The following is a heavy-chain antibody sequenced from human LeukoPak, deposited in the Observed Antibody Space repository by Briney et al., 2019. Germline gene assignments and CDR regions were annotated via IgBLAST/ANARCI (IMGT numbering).Heavy chain of an antibody. Sequence: QPGGSLRLSCAASGFTFSSYGMHWVRQAPGKGLEWVAVISYDGSNKYYADSVKGRFTISRDNSKNTLYLQMNSLRAEDTAVYYCAKGAVAGTAGAFDIWGQGTMVTVSS. V-gene: IGHV3-30*18. CDR2: ISYDGSNK. CDR3: AKGAVAGTAGAFDI. J-gene: IGHJ3*02. CDR1: GFTFSSYG. D-gene: IGHD6-19*01.